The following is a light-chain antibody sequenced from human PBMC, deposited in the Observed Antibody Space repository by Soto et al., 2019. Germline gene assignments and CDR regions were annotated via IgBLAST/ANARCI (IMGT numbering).Light chain of an antibody. CDR1: SSNIGSNT. CDR2: SNN. Sequence: QSVLTQPPSASRTPGQRVTISCSGSSSNIGSNTVNWYQQLPGTAPKLLIYSNNQRPSGVPDRFSGSKSGTSASLAISGLQSEDEADYYCAAWDDSLNGLYVFGTGTKVTVL. CDR3: AAWDDSLNGLYV. J-gene: IGLJ1*01. V-gene: IGLV1-44*01.